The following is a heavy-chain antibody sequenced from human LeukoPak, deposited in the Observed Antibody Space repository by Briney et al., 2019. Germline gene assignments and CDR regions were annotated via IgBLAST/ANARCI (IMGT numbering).Heavy chain of an antibody. CDR3: ARVGDYGDYVNWFDP. D-gene: IGHD4-17*01. Sequence: SETLSLTCAVYGGSFSGYYWSWIRQPPGKGLEWIGEINHSGSTYFNPSLRSRVTILIDIFKNQFSLKMSSVTAADTAIYYCARVGDYGDYVNWFDPWGPGTLVTVSS. CDR2: INHSGST. CDR1: GGSFSGYY. J-gene: IGHJ5*02. V-gene: IGHV4-34*01.